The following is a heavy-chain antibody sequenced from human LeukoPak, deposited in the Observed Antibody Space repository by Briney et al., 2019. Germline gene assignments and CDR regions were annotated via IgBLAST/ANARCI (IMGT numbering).Heavy chain of an antibody. CDR3: ARSEWFGELLLDY. V-gene: IGHV4-59*01. D-gene: IGHD3-10*01. J-gene: IGHJ4*02. CDR2: IYYSGST. CDR1: GGSISSYY. Sequence: PSETLSLTCTVSGGSISSYYWSWLRQPPGKGLEWIGYIYYSGSTNYNPSLKSRVTISVDTSKNQFSLKLSSVTAADTAVYYCARSEWFGELLLDYWGQGTLVTVSS.